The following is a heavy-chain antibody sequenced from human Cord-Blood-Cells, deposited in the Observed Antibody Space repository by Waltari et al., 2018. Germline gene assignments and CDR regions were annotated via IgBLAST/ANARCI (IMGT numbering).Heavy chain of an antibody. V-gene: IGHV4-34*01. CDR1: GGSFSGYY. CDR2: INHSGST. Sequence: QVQLQQWGAGLLKPSETLSLTCAVYGGSFSGYYWSWSRQPPGKGLEWIGEINHSGSTNYNPSLKSRVTISVDTSKNQFSLKLSSVTAADTAVYYCARQYSSSFDYWGQGTLVTVSS. CDR3: ARQYSSSFDY. D-gene: IGHD6-13*01. J-gene: IGHJ4*02.